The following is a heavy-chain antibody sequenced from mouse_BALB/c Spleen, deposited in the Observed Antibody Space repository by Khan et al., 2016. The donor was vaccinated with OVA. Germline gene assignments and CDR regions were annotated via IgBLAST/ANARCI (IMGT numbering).Heavy chain of an antibody. CDR2: INTHSGVP. Sequence: QIQLVQSGPELKKPGETVRISCKASGYTFTTAGMQWVQKMPGKGLKWIGWINTHSGVPKYAEDFKGRFAFSLETSASIGYFQITNLKNEDTATYFCARGGAAFYRNDGGAMDYWGQGTSVTVSS. V-gene: IGHV9-4*02. CDR3: ARGGAAFYRNDGGAMDY. J-gene: IGHJ4*01. CDR1: GYTFTTAG. D-gene: IGHD2-14*01.